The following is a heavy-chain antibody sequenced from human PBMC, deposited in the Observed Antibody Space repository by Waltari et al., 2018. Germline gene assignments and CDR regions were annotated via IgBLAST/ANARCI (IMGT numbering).Heavy chain of an antibody. D-gene: IGHD4-4*01. Sequence: EVQLLESGGGLVQPGGSLRLSCAASGFTFSSYAMSWVRQAPGKGLEWVSVIYSGGSTYYADSVKGRFTISRDKSKNTLYLQMHSLRAEDTAVYYCAKWAQYDAFDIWGQGTIVTVSS. CDR2: IYSGGST. V-gene: IGHV3-23*03. CDR3: AKWAQYDAFDI. CDR1: GFTFSSYA. J-gene: IGHJ3*02.